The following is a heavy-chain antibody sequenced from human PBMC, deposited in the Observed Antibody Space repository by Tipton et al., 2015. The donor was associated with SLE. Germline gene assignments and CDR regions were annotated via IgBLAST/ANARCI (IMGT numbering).Heavy chain of an antibody. CDR1: GFTFCSHW. D-gene: IGHD3-22*01. J-gene: IGHJ6*02. CDR2: ISRDGGNT. Sequence: GSLRLSCAASGFTFCSHWMHWVRQAPGKGLVWVSRISRDGGNTYYADSVEGRFTISRDNAKNTLYLQMHSLRVDDTAEYYCGRGVYSEGSVGMDVWGQGTTVTVSS. V-gene: IGHV3-74*01. CDR3: GRGVYSEGSVGMDV.